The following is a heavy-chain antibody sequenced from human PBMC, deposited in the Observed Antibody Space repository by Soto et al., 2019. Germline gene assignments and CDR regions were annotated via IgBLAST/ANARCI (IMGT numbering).Heavy chain of an antibody. D-gene: IGHD5-18*01. Sequence: ASVKVSCKASGYTFTSYYMHWVRQAPGQGLEWMGIINPSGGSTSYAQKFQGRVTMTRDTSTSTVYMELSSLRSEDTAVYYCARVYSYGYNYYYDMYVWGQRTTVTGSS. CDR1: GYTFTSYY. J-gene: IGHJ6*02. CDR3: ARVYSYGYNYYYDMYV. V-gene: IGHV1-46*01. CDR2: INPSGGST.